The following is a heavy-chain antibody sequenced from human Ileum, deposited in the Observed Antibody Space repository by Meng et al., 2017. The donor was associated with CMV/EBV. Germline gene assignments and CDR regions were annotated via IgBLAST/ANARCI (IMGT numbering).Heavy chain of an antibody. CDR3: IKISGRWV. D-gene: IGHD1-26*01. Sequence: EGQWGESGGGLVKPGGSFRLSCAASGFTFSDTWMSWVRQAPGKGLEWLGHIKSKTDGGTTDYATPVKGRFIISRDDSKNTLYLQMNSLKTEDTAIYYCIKISGRWVWGQGTLVTVSS. CDR1: GFTFSDTW. CDR2: IKSKTDGGTT. J-gene: IGHJ4*02. V-gene: IGHV3-15*01.